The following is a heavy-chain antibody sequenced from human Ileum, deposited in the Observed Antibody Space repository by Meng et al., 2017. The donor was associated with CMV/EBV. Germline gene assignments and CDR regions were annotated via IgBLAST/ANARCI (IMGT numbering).Heavy chain of an antibody. CDR3: ARDRWVVPAAIPPRNWFDP. V-gene: IGHV3-69-1*01. CDR1: GFTFSACS. J-gene: IGHJ5*02. Sequence: GGSLRLSCAASGFTFSACSMNWVRQAPGKGLEWVSAFGSGGDIYYADSVKGRFTISRDNAKNTLYLQMNSLRAEDTAVYYCARDRWVVPAAIPPRNWFDPWGQGTLVTVSS. D-gene: IGHD2-2*02. CDR2: FGSGGDI.